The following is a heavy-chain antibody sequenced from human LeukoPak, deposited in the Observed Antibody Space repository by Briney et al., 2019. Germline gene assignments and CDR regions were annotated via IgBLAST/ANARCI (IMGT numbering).Heavy chain of an antibody. CDR1: GGFISSYS. D-gene: IGHD3-10*01. J-gene: IGHJ6*02. V-gene: IGHV4-59*01. CDR3: ASSMARGVISSYYYGMDV. CDR2: IHYSGST. Sequence: PSETLSLTCTVSGGFISSYSWSWIRQPPGKGLEWIGYIHYSGSTTYNPSLKSRVTISLDTSKNQFSLNLSSVTAADTAVYYCASSMARGVISSYYYGMDVWGQGTTVTVSS.